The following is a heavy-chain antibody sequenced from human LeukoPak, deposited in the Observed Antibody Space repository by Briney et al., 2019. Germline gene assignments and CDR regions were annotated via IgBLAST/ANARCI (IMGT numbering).Heavy chain of an antibody. J-gene: IGHJ4*02. D-gene: IGHD6-13*01. CDR3: ARGSGTSWYGPDY. Sequence: GGSLRLSCAASGFTFSSYWMHWVRQAPGKGLVWVSRINSDGSTTSNADSVKGRFTISRDNAKNTLYLQMNSLRVEDTAVYYCARGSGTSWYGPDYWGQGTLVTVSS. CDR1: GFTFSSYW. V-gene: IGHV3-74*01. CDR2: INSDGSTT.